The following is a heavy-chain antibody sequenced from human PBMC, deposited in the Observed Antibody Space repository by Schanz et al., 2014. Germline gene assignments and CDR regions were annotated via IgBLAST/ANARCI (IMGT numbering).Heavy chain of an antibody. CDR1: GFTFSSYA. Sequence: QVQLVESGGGVVQPGRSLRLSCAASGFTFSSYAMHWVRQAPGKGLEWVAIISYDGSYKYYADSVKGRFTISRDNAKNSVYLQMNSLRVEDTAVYYCARYGFRKFGVVYGLAVWGQGTTVTVS. CDR2: ISYDGSYK. J-gene: IGHJ6*02. V-gene: IGHV3-30*04. D-gene: IGHD3-3*01. CDR3: ARYGFRKFGVVYGLAV.